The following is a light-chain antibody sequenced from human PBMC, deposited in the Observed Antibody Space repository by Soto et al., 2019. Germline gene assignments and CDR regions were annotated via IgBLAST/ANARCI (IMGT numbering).Light chain of an antibody. CDR1: ESIRTW. V-gene: IGKV1-5*03. CDR2: AAS. Sequence: GDRVTITCRASESIRTWLAWYQQKPGKAPKLLIYAASTLESGVPSRFSGSGSATEFTLTISSLQPEDFATYYCQQVYVYPSTFGGGTKVDIK. CDR3: QQVYVYPST. J-gene: IGKJ4*01.